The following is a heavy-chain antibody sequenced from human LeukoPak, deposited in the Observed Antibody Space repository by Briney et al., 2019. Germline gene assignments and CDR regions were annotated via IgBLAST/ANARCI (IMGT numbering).Heavy chain of an antibody. V-gene: IGHV1-69*13. CDR1: GGTFSSYA. CDR2: IIPIFGTA. D-gene: IGHD6-19*01. Sequence: SVKVSCKASGGTFSSYAISWVRQALGQGLEWMGGIIPIFGTANYAQKFQGRVTITADESTSTAYMELSSLRSEDTAVYYCARGESSGWYHFDYWGQGTLVTVSS. J-gene: IGHJ4*02. CDR3: ARGESSGWYHFDY.